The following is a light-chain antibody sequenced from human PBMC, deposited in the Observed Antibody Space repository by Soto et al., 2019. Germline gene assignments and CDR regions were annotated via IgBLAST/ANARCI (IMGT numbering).Light chain of an antibody. CDR2: EVT. Sequence: QSVLTQPPSASGSPGHSVTISCAGTSSDVGRYKYVSWYQQHPGKAPKLMIYEVTKRPSGVPDRFSGSKSGNTASLTVSGLQAEDEADYYCSSYAGSNNYVFGTGTKVTVL. CDR1: SSDVGRYKY. V-gene: IGLV2-8*01. J-gene: IGLJ1*01. CDR3: SSYAGSNNYV.